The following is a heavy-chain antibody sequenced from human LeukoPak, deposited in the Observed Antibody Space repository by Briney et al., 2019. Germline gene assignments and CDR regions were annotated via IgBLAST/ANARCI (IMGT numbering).Heavy chain of an antibody. J-gene: IGHJ2*01. D-gene: IGHD1-1*01. CDR2: IYPGDSGA. V-gene: IGHV5-51*01. CDR1: GYSFTSFW. CDR3: ARQLTNRYWYFDL. Sequence: GESLKIPCKGSGYSFTSFWIGWVRQMPGKGLEWMGIIYPGDSGARYSPSFQGQVTISADKSINTAYLQWSSLRASDTAMYYCARQLTNRYWYFDLWGRGTLVTVPS.